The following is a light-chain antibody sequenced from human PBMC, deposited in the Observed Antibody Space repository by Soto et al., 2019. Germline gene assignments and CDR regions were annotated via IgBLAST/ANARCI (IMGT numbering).Light chain of an antibody. V-gene: IGLV2-18*02. J-gene: IGLJ2*01. CDR1: TSDVGSYYR. CDR3: SSYTTTSVV. CDR2: EVS. Sequence: QSALTQPPSVSGSPGQSVTISCTGATSDVGSYYRVSWFQLPPGTAPKLMIFEVSNRPSGVPDRFSGSKSGNTASLTISGLQAEDEADYYCSSYTTTSVVFGGGPQLTVL.